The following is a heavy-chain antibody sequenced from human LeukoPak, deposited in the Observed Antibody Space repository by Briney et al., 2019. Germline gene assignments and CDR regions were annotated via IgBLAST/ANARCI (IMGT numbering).Heavy chain of an antibody. Sequence: ASVTVSCKASGYTFTGYYMHWVRQAPGQGLEWMGWINPNSGGTNYAQKFQGRVTMTRDTSISTAYMELSRLRSDDTAVYYCARAPVTTVTQLVDYYYYMDVWGKGTTVTVSS. CDR3: ARAPVTTVTQLVDYYYYMDV. V-gene: IGHV1-2*02. CDR1: GYTFTGYY. CDR2: INPNSGGT. D-gene: IGHD4-17*01. J-gene: IGHJ6*03.